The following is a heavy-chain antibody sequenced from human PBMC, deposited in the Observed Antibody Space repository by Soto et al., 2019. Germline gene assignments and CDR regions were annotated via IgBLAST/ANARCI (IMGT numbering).Heavy chain of an antibody. Sequence: ASVKVSCKASGYTFTSYYMHWVRQAPGQGLEWMGIINPSGDGTSYAQKFQGRVTMTRDTSTSTVYMELSSLRSEDTAVYYCARGLDSSVYSPDFDDWGQGTLVTVSS. CDR2: INPSGDGT. CDR3: ARGLDSSVYSPDFDD. V-gene: IGHV1-46*01. D-gene: IGHD3-22*01. J-gene: IGHJ4*02. CDR1: GYTFTSYY.